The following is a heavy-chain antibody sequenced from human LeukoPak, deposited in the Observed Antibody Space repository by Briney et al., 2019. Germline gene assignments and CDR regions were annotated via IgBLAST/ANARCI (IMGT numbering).Heavy chain of an antibody. CDR2: IYTSGST. V-gene: IGHV4-61*02. CDR3: ARVGLGYCSSTSCFDAFDI. CDR1: GGSISSGSYY. Sequence: SQTLSLTCTVSGGSISSGSYYWSWIRQPAGKGLEWIWRIYTSGSTNYNPSLKSRVTISVDTSKNQFSLKLSSVTAADTAVYYCARVGLGYCSSTSCFDAFDIWGQGTMVTVSS. D-gene: IGHD2-2*01. J-gene: IGHJ3*02.